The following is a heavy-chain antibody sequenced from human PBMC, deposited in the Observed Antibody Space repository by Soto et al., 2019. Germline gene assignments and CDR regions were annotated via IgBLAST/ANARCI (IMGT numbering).Heavy chain of an antibody. J-gene: IGHJ4*02. CDR1: GFTFSSYE. CDR3: ARDDSGYPSYFHY. D-gene: IGHD3-16*02. Sequence: PGGSLRLSCAASGFTFSSYEMNWVRQAPGKGLEWASYISSGGSTIYYADSVRGRFTISRDNAKNSLYLQMNSLRAEDTAVYYCARDDSGYPSYFHYWGQGTLVTVSS. CDR2: ISSGGSTI. V-gene: IGHV3-48*03.